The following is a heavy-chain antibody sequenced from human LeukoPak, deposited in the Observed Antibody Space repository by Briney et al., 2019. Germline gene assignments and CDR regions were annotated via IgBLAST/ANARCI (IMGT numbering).Heavy chain of an antibody. CDR3: ASGLNLGNFDY. D-gene: IGHD7-27*01. CDR1: GGTFSSYT. CDR2: IIPNLGIA. V-gene: IGHV1-69*02. J-gene: IGHJ4*02. Sequence: ASVKVSCKASGGTFSSYTISWVRQAPGQGLEWMGRIIPNLGIANYAQKFQGRVTITADKSTSTAYMELSSLRSEDTAVYYCASGLNLGNFDYWGQGTLVTVSS.